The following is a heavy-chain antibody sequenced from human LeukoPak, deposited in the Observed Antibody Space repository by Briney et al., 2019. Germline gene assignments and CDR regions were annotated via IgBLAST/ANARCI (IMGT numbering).Heavy chain of an antibody. J-gene: IGHJ4*02. CDR2: ISAYNGNT. CDR3: ARSCSSTSCHATFDY. CDR1: GYTFTSYG. V-gene: IGHV1-18*01. D-gene: IGHD2-2*01. Sequence: ASVKVSCKASGYTFTSYGISWVRQAPGQGLEWMGWISAYNGNTNYAQKLQGRVTMTTDTSTSTAYMELRSLRSDDTAVYYCARSCSSTSCHATFDYWGQGTLVTVSS.